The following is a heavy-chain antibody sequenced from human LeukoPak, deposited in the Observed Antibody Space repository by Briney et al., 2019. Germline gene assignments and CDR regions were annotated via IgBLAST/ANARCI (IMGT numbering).Heavy chain of an antibody. J-gene: IGHJ4*02. CDR2: ISSSSSSYI. Sequence: GGSLRLSCAASGFSFSSYSMHWVRQAPGKGLEWVSSISSSSSSYIYYAESVKGRFTISRDNAKNSLYLQMNSLRAEDTAVYYCARDGGWYWFDYWGQGTLVTVSS. CDR1: GFSFSSYS. CDR3: ARDGGWYWFDY. D-gene: IGHD6-19*01. V-gene: IGHV3-21*01.